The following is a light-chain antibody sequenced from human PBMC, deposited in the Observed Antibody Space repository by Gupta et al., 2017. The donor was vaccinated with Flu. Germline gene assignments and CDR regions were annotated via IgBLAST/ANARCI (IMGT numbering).Light chain of an antibody. CDR1: SSDIGTYHY. CDR2: DVS. Sequence: QSALTPPASVSWSPGQSINIPCTGTSSDIGTYHYVSGYQQSPGRAPKLMIYDVSNRPSGISDRFSGSKSGNTASLTISGLQAEDEADYYCSSYSATGALALFGGGTKVTVL. CDR3: SSYSATGALAL. J-gene: IGLJ2*01. V-gene: IGLV2-14*03.